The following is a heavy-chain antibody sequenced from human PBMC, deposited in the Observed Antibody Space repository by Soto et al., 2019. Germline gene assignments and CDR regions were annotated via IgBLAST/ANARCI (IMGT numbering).Heavy chain of an antibody. CDR3: ARVAYSSSLRPHYNFAMDV. J-gene: IGHJ6*02. V-gene: IGHV3-33*01. D-gene: IGHD6-6*01. CDR2: IWYDGSNT. CDR1: GFTFSSYG. Sequence: VHPGGSLRLSCAASGFTFSSYGMHWVRQAPGKGLEWVAVIWYDGSNTYYGESVKGRFTISKDNSKNTLYLQMNSLRAEDTAIYYCARVAYSSSLRPHYNFAMDVWGQGTTVTVSS.